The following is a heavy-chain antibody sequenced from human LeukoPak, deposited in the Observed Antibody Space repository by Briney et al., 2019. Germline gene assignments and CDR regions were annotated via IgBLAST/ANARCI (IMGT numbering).Heavy chain of an antibody. CDR1: GYTLTELS. CDR3: ATVVGAAPGQDAFDI. V-gene: IGHV1-24*01. CDR2: FDPEDGET. J-gene: IGHJ3*02. D-gene: IGHD2-15*01. Sequence: ASVKVSCKVSGYTLTELSMHWVRQAPGKGLEWMGGFDPEDGETIYAQKFQGRVTMTEDTSTDTAYMELSSLRSEDTAVYYCATVVGAAPGQDAFDIWGQGTMVTVSS.